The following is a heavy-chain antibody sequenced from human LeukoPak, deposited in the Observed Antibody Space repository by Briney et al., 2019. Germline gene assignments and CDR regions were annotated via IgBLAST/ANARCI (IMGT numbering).Heavy chain of an antibody. V-gene: IGHV1-2*02. CDR1: GYTFTGYY. Sequence: ASVTVSCKASGYTFTGYYMHWVRQAPGQGLEWMGLINPNSGGTNYAQKFQGRVTMTRDTSISTAYMELSRLRSDDTAMYYCARELRAAVAGIDYWGQGTLVTVSS. J-gene: IGHJ4*02. D-gene: IGHD6-19*01. CDR2: INPNSGGT. CDR3: ARELRAAVAGIDY.